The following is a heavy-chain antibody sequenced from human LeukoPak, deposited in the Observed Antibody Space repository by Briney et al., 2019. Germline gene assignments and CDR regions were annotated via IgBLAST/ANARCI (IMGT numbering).Heavy chain of an antibody. CDR3: ARDLMLSTVAGNWFDP. D-gene: IGHD6-19*01. V-gene: IGHV4-39*07. Sequence: SETLSLTCTVSGGSISSSSYYWGWIRQPPGKGLEWIGSIYYSGSTYYNPSLKSRVTISVDTSKNQFSLKLSSVTAADTAVYYCARDLMLSTVAGNWFDPWGQGTLVTVSS. J-gene: IGHJ5*02. CDR2: IYYSGST. CDR1: GGSISSSSYY.